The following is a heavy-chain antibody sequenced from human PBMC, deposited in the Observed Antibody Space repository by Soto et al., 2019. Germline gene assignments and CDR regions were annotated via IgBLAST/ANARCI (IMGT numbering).Heavy chain of an antibody. CDR1: GGSISSDDYY. CDR2: IYYSGST. J-gene: IGHJ6*02. V-gene: IGHV4-30-4*01. Sequence: QVQLQESGPGLVKPSQTLSLTCTVSGGSISSDDYYWSWIRQPPGKGLEWIGYIYYSGSTYYNPYLQSRVTISVDTSKNQFSLKLSSVTAADTAVYYCARMGVDGMDVWGQGTTVTVSS. D-gene: IGHD3-16*01. CDR3: ARMGVDGMDV.